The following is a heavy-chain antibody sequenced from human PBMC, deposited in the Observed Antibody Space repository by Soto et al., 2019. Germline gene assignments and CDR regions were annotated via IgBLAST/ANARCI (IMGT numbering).Heavy chain of an antibody. CDR1: GFTFRIYS. V-gene: IGHV3-33*01. D-gene: IGHD2-15*01. J-gene: IGHJ3*02. CDR3: ARDATFGTKGGSFDI. CDR2: MWYDGNNK. Sequence: QVQLVESGGGVVQPGRSLRLSCAASGFTFRIYSMHWVRQSPGKGLEWVAVMWYDGNNKYYGESVKGRFTISRDNSENTLYLQMNSLRVEDTAVYYCARDATFGTKGGSFDIWGHGTLVTVSS.